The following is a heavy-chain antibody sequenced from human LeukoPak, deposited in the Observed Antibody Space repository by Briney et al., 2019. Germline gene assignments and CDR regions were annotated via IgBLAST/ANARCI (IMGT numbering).Heavy chain of an antibody. J-gene: IGHJ4*02. CDR1: GFTVSSNY. D-gene: IGHD3-22*01. Sequence: GGSLRLSCAASGFTVSSNYMSWVRQAPGKGLEWVSVIYSGGSTYYADSVKGRLTISRDNSKNTLYLQMNSLRAEDTAVYYCARDSSSGYLALDYWGQGTLVTVSS. V-gene: IGHV3-66*01. CDR3: ARDSSSGYLALDY. CDR2: IYSGGST.